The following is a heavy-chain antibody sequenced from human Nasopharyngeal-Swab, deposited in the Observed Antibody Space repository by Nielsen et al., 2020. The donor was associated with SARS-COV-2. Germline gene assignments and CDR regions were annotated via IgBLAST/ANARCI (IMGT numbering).Heavy chain of an antibody. Sequence: GESLKISCAASGFTFSSYSMNWIRQAPGKGLEWISYISSTTYTTYYVDSVKGRSTISRDNAKNSLYLQMNSLRAEDTAVYYCARLKYDFWNGPPEDYWGQGTLVTVSS. CDR2: ISSTTYTT. CDR3: ARLKYDFWNGPPEDY. V-gene: IGHV3-48*04. D-gene: IGHD3-3*01. CDR1: GFTFSSYS. J-gene: IGHJ4*02.